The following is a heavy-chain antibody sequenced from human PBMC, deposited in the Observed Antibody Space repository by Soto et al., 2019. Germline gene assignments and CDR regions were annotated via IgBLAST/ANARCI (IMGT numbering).Heavy chain of an antibody. Sequence: GESLKISCTASRYRFTSYWIGWVRQQPGKGLEWMGIIYPGGSSTRYGPSFRGQVTISADKSLSTAYLEWSSLKASDTAIYFCARGHSYYYSSPASYPFDFWGQGTLVTVSS. CDR1: RYRFTSYW. J-gene: IGHJ4*02. CDR3: ARGHSYYYSSPASYPFDF. D-gene: IGHD2-21*02. V-gene: IGHV5-51*01. CDR2: IYPGGSST.